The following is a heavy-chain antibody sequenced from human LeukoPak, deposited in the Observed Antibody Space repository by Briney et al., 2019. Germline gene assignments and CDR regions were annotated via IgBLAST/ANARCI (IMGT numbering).Heavy chain of an antibody. CDR3: ARAYSLTY. D-gene: IGHD2-15*01. CDR2: TYYRSKWYY. Sequence: SQTLSLTCAISGDSVSNNSTAWNWIRRSPSRGLEWLGRTYYRSKWYYDYAPSVKSRISINPDTSKNQFSLQLNSVTLEDTAVYYCARAYSLTYWGQGTLVTVS. J-gene: IGHJ4*02. V-gene: IGHV6-1*01. CDR1: GDSVSNNSTA.